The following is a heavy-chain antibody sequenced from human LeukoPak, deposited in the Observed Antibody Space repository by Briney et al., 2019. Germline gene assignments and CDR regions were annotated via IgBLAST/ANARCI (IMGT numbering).Heavy chain of an antibody. CDR3: AKVMKGSERLTMVRGVIIKTAGLYYMDV. CDR1: GFTLSSYA. D-gene: IGHD3-10*01. CDR2: ISASGGST. V-gene: IGHV3-23*01. Sequence: QPGGSLRLSCAASGFTLSSYAMSWVRQAPGKGVEWVSSISASGGSTKYADCVKRRFTISRYNSKNTVYLQMNSLRAEDTAVYYCAKVMKGSERLTMVRGVIIKTAGLYYMDVWGKGTTVTVSS. J-gene: IGHJ6*03.